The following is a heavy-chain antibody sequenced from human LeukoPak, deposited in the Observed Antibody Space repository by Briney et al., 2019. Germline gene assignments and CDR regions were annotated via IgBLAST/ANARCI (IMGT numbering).Heavy chain of an antibody. D-gene: IGHD1-26*01. CDR2: IYTSGST. V-gene: IGHV4-4*07. CDR1: GGSISSYY. J-gene: IGHJ6*03. Sequence: SQTLSLTCTVSGGSISSYYWSSIRQAARKGLEWIGRIYTSGSTNYNPSLKSRVTMSVDTSKNHFSLTLRSVTAADTAVYHCAREMGGTSYTPLYYMDVWGQGTPVTVSS. CDR3: AREMGGTSYTPLYYMDV.